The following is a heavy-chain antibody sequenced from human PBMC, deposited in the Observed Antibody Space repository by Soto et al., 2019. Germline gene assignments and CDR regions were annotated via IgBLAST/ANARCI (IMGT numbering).Heavy chain of an antibody. D-gene: IGHD1-7*01. J-gene: IGHJ4*02. V-gene: IGHV1-2*02. CDR2: MNPRSGGT. CDR3: ERSDDSTSYPLEL. Sequence: ASVKVSCKASGYNFTNYYMPWVRQPPGEGLEWMGWMNPRSGGTNYAQAFQDRVTMTRDASISTAYIEVTSLRNGDTAVYFCERSDDSTSYPLELWGPGTIVTASS. CDR1: GYNFTNYY.